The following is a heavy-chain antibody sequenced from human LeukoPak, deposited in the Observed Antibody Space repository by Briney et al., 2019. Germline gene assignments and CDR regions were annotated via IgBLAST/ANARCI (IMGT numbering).Heavy chain of an antibody. V-gene: IGHV3-7*01. J-gene: IGHJ5*02. CDR2: MNQDGSEK. Sequence: GGSLRLSCAASGYMFSNFWMSWVRQAPGKGLEWVANMNQDGSEKYYVDSVKGRFTISRDNAKNSLYLQMNSLRAEDTAVYYCAPRDWFDPWGQGTLVTVSS. CDR1: GYMFSNFW. CDR3: APRDWFDP.